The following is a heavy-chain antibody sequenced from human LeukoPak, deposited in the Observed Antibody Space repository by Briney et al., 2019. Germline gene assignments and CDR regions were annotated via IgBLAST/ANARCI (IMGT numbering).Heavy chain of an antibody. Sequence: ASVKVSCKASGYTFTGYYMHWVRQAPGQGLEWMGWINPNSGGTNYTQKFQGRVTMTRDTSISTAYMELSRLRSDDTAVYYCARDLGIAAASCFDYGGQGPLATAS. J-gene: IGHJ4*02. CDR1: GYTFTGYY. CDR2: INPNSGGT. CDR3: ARDLGIAAASCFDY. D-gene: IGHD6-13*01. V-gene: IGHV1-2*02.